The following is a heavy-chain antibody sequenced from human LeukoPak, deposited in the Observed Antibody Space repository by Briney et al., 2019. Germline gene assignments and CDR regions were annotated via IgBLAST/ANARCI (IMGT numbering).Heavy chain of an antibody. CDR1: GGSISSYY. CDR3: ARAASWFGEFDAFDI. V-gene: IGHV4-59*01. Sequence: SETLSLTCTVSGGSISSYYWSWIRQPPGKGLEWIGYIYYSGSTNYNPSLKSRVTISVDTSKNQFSLKLSSVTAADTAVYYCARAASWFGEFDAFDIWGQGTMVTVSS. CDR2: IYYSGST. D-gene: IGHD3-10*01. J-gene: IGHJ3*02.